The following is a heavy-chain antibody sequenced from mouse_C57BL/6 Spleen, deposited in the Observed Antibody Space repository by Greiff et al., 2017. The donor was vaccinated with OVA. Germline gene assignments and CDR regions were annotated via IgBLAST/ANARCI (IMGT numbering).Heavy chain of an antibody. CDR1: GFTFSNYW. Sequence: EVMLVESGGGLVQPGGSMKLSCVASGFTFSNYWMNWVRQSPEKGLEWVAQIRLKSDNYATHYAESVKGRFTISRDDSKSSVYLQMNNLRAEDTGIYYCTGYGSSYVESWGQGTTLTVSS. V-gene: IGHV6-3*01. J-gene: IGHJ2*01. CDR2: IRLKSDNYAT. D-gene: IGHD1-1*01. CDR3: TGYGSSYVES.